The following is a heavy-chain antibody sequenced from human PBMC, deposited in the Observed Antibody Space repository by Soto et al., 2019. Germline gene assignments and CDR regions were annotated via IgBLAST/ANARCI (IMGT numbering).Heavy chain of an antibody. Sequence: QVQLQQWGAGLLKPSETLSLTCAVYGGSFSGYYWSWIRQPPGKGLEWIGEINHSGSTNYNPSLKSRVTISLDTAKNQFSLKLSSVTAADTAVYYCARWTLGSGPCGMAVWGQGTTVTVSS. V-gene: IGHV4-34*01. CDR3: ARWTLGSGPCGMAV. CDR2: INHSGST. CDR1: GGSFSGYY. D-gene: IGHD3-10*01. J-gene: IGHJ6*02.